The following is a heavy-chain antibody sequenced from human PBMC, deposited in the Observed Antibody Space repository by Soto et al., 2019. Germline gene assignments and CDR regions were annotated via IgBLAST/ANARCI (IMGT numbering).Heavy chain of an antibody. D-gene: IGHD1-1*01. J-gene: IGHJ4*02. CDR3: LRVQRHWNEFADQ. V-gene: IGHV3-74*01. CDR2: ISQDGAIA. Sequence: VQLVESGGGLVQPGGSLRLSCAASGFAFGSYWMHWVRQAPGKGLVWVSRISQDGAIATQADSVKGRFTISRDNAKNTLFLQMNRLRSDDTAVYYCLRVQRHWNEFADQWGQGTRVTVSS. CDR1: GFAFGSYW.